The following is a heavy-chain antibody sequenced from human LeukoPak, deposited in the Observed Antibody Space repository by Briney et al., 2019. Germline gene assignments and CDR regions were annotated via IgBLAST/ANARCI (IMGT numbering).Heavy chain of an antibody. CDR1: GFKFTDYW. CDR3: VREKWGPEY. V-gene: IGHV3-7*01. D-gene: IGHD1-26*01. CDR2: IATDGTQK. J-gene: IGHJ1*01. Sequence: GGSLRLSCAASGFKFTDYWMTWVRQTPGKGLEWVANIATDGTQKNYGDSVKGRFTISRDNTKNSIYLQMNSLTVEDTALYYCVREKWGPEYWGLGSLVTVSS.